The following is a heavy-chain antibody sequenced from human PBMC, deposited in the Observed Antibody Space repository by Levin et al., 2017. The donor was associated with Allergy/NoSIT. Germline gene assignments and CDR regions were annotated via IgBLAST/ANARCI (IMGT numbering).Heavy chain of an antibody. Sequence: AGGSLRLSCEGSGFTFNTYVMSWVRLAPGKGLEWVSAITSSGHTTYYAESVKGRFTISRDNSKNTVYLQMNSLRVEDTAVYYCAKDYTLVTGLPEGFDYWGQGTLVTVSS. D-gene: IGHD2-21*02. CDR1: GFTFNTYV. V-gene: IGHV3-23*01. CDR2: ITSSGHTT. J-gene: IGHJ4*02. CDR3: AKDYTLVTGLPEGFDY.